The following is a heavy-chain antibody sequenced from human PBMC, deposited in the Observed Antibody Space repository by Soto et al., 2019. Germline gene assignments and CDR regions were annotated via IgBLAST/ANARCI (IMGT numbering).Heavy chain of an antibody. J-gene: IGHJ4*02. CDR3: AAGMWGPMGLDY. D-gene: IGHD3-16*01. CDR2: INAGNGNT. V-gene: IGHV1-3*01. CDR1: GYTFTSYA. Sequence: ASVKVSCKASGYTFTSYAMHWARQAPGQRLEWMGWINAGNGNTKYSQKFQGRVTITAHESTSTAYMELSSLRSEDTAVYYCAAGMWGPMGLDYWGQGTLVTVSS.